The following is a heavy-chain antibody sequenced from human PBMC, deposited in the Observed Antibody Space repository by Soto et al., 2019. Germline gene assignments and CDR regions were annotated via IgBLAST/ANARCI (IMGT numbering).Heavy chain of an antibody. Sequence: QVQLVESGGGVVQPGRSLRLSCAASGFTFSSYAMHWVRQAPGKGLEWVAVISYDGSNKYYADSVRGRFTISRDNSKNTMYLQMNRLRAEDTAVYYCARSRITMIVVADAFDIWGQGTMVTVSS. CDR1: GFTFSSYA. CDR3: ARSRITMIVVADAFDI. V-gene: IGHV3-30-3*01. CDR2: ISYDGSNK. J-gene: IGHJ3*02. D-gene: IGHD3-22*01.